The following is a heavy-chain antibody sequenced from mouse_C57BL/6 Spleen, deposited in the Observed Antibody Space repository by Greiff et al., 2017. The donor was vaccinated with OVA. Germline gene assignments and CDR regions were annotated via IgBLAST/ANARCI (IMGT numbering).Heavy chain of an antibody. J-gene: IGHJ4*01. CDR1: GFNIKDYY. CDR3: ASGNYDYAMDY. Sequence: EVQLQESGAELVKPGASVKLSCTASGFNIKDYYMHWVKQRTEQGLEWIGRIDPEDGETKYAPKFKGKATITADTSANTAYLQLRSLTSEDTAVYYCASGNYDYAMDYWGQGTSVTVSS. V-gene: IGHV14-2*01. CDR2: IDPEDGET. D-gene: IGHD2-1*01.